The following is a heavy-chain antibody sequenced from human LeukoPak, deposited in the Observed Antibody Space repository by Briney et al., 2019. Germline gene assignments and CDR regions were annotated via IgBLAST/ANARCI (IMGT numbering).Heavy chain of an antibody. CDR1: GFTFSSYT. CDR3: AYRNNFEY. Sequence: GGSLRLSCAASGFTFSSYTMHWVRQPPGKGLEWVANIKAGGSEKYYVDSVKGRFTISRDDAKRTVDLQMDNLRTEDTAVYYCAYRNNFEYWGQGTLVTVSS. V-gene: IGHV3-7*05. J-gene: IGHJ4*02. D-gene: IGHD1-26*01. CDR2: IKAGGSEK.